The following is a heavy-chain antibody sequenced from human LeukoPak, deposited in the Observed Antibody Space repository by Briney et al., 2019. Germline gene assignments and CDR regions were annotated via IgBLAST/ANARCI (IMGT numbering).Heavy chain of an antibody. J-gene: IGHJ4*02. CDR3: AKDGSVRGPRVGAYDY. V-gene: IGHV3-30*18. CDR1: GFTFSSYG. Sequence: GGSLRLSCEASGFTFSSYGMHWVRQAPGKGLEWVAVISYDGSNKYYADSVKGRFTISRDNSKNTLYLQMNSLRAEDTAVYYCAKDGSVRGPRVGAYDYWGQGTLVTVSS. D-gene: IGHD1-26*01. CDR2: ISYDGSNK.